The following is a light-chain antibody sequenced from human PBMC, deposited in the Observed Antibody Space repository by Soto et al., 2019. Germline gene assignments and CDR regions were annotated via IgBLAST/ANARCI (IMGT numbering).Light chain of an antibody. V-gene: IGLV4-69*01. CDR3: QTWGTGFRG. CDR1: SGHSTYA. Sequence: QLVLTQSPSASASLGASVKLTCTLSSGHSTYAIAWHQQQPEKGPRFLMNLDSAGRHSKGDEIPDRFSGSSSGAERYLTIPSLQCEEEADYDCQTWGTGFRGSGGGTKLTVL. CDR2: LDSAGRH. J-gene: IGLJ3*02.